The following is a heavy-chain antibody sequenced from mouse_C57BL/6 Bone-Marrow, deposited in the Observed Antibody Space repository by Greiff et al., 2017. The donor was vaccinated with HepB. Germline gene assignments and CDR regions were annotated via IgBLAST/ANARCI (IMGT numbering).Heavy chain of an antibody. CDR2: IDPSDSET. J-gene: IGHJ1*03. V-gene: IGHV1-52*01. D-gene: IGHD1-1*01. Sequence: QVHVKQPGAELVRPGSSVKLSCKASGYTFTSYWMHWVKQRPIQGLEWIGNIDPSDSETHYNQKFKDKATLTVDKSSSTAYMQLSSLTSEDSAVYYCARKEYYGSSYWYFDVWGTGTTVTVSS. CDR3: ARKEYYGSSYWYFDV. CDR1: GYTFTSYW.